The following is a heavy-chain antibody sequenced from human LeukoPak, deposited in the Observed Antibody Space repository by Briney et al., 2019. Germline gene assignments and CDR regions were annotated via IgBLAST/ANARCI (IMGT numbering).Heavy chain of an antibody. V-gene: IGHV3-9*01. D-gene: IGHD2-15*01. CDR2: ISWNSDII. J-gene: IGHJ6*03. CDR3: VKSGGYYYMDA. Sequence: GGALRLSCAASGFIFHDFAMHWVRQTPGKGLEWVSTISWNSDIILYADSVKGRFTIFRDNDRDSLYMEINSLRPEDTALYYCVKSGGYYYMDAWGKGTTVIVPS. CDR1: GFIFHDFA.